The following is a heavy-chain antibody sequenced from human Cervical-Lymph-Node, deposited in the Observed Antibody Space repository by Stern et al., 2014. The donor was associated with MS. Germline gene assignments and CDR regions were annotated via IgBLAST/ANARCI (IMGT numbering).Heavy chain of an antibody. J-gene: IGHJ6*02. CDR3: AREYEVYSIQAYYGMDV. CDR1: GFTFSSYW. V-gene: IGHV3-74*02. Sequence: EDQLVESGGGLVRPGGSLRLSCAASGFTFSSYWMHWVRQVPGKGLVWVSRIGRDGSDPIYADSVKGRFTISRDNSRNTVYLQMNRLRAEDTAVYFCAREYEVYSIQAYYGMDVWGQGTTVIVSS. D-gene: IGHD2-8*01. CDR2: IGRDGSDP.